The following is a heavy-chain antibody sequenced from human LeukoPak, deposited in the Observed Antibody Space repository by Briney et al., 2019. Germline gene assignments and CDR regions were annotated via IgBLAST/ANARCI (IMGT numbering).Heavy chain of an antibody. V-gene: IGHV3-15*04. CDR2: IVSKIDGGTT. J-gene: IGHJ6*02. D-gene: IGHD1-7*01. CDR1: GFTFSNAW. CDR3: TTDEDWNYARKDV. Sequence: NTGGSLRLSCAASGFTFSNAWMSGVRQVPGKGVEWVGQIVSKIDGGTTDYAAPVKGRFTISRDDSKSTLYLQMNSLKIEDTAVYYCTTDEDWNYARKDVWGQGATVIVSS.